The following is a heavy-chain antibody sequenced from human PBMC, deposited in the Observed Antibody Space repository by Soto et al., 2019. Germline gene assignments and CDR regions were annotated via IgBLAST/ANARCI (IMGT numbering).Heavy chain of an antibody. CDR3: VTAVRTRLDN. J-gene: IGHJ4*02. V-gene: IGHV3-23*01. Sequence: SLRLSCAASGFIFSNFAMYWVRRAPGKGLEWVSSIRQSGDRSSYADSAKGRFTISRDNSKNTLYLQMNGLRLDDTAVYYCVTAVRTRLDNWGPGTLVTVSS. D-gene: IGHD3-10*01. CDR1: GFIFSNFA. CDR2: IRQSGDRS.